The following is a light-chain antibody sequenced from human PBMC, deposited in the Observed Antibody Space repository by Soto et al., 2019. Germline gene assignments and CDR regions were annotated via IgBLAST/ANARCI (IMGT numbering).Light chain of an antibody. J-gene: IGLJ2*01. CDR3: SSYTSSSIVV. Sequence: QSALTQPASVSGSPGQSITISCTGTSSDVGGYNYVSWYQQHPGKAPKLMIYDVSNRPSGVSNRFSGSKPGNTASLTISGLQAEDEADYYCSSYTSSSIVVFGGGTKVTVL. V-gene: IGLV2-14*01. CDR1: SSDVGGYNY. CDR2: DVS.